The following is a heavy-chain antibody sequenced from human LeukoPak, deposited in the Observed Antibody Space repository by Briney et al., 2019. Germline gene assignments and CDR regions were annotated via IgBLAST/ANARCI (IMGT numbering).Heavy chain of an antibody. CDR2: MNPKNGGT. Sequence: GASVKVSCKASGYTFTDYYMHWVRQAPGQGLEWMGWMNPKNGGTSYAQKFQGRVIMTRDTSITTSYMELSRLTSDDTAVYYCARSSVVVPAAINWFDPWGQGTLVTVSS. D-gene: IGHD2-2*01. CDR3: ARSSVVVPAAINWFDP. CDR1: GYTFTDYY. J-gene: IGHJ5*02. V-gene: IGHV1-2*02.